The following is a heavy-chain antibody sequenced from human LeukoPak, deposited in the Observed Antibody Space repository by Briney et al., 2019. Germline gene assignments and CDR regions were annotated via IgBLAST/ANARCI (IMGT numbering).Heavy chain of an antibody. V-gene: IGHV4-4*07. D-gene: IGHD6-13*01. Sequence: SETLSLTCTVPGGSIRSYYWSWIRQPAGKGLEWIGRIYTSGSTNYNPSLKSRVTMSVDTSKNQFSLKLSSVTAADTAVYYCAKSIAAAAWFDPWGQGTLVTVSS. CDR3: AKSIAAAAWFDP. CDR1: GGSIRSYY. J-gene: IGHJ5*02. CDR2: IYTSGST.